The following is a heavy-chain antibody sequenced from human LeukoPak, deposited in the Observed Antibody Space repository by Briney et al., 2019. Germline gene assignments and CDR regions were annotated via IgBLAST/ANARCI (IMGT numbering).Heavy chain of an antibody. D-gene: IGHD2-2*01. Sequence: SVKVSCKDSGGTFSSYASCWVRQAPGQGLEWMGGIIPIFGTANYAQKFQGRVTITTDESTSTAYMELSSLRSEDTAGYYCARDAMPDGPDYWGQGTLVTVSS. J-gene: IGHJ4*02. CDR2: IIPIFGTA. CDR3: ARDAMPDGPDY. V-gene: IGHV1-69*05. CDR1: GGTFSSYA.